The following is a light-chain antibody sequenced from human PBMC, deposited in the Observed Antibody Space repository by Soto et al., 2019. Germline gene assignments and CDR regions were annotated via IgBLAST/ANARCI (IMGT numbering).Light chain of an antibody. V-gene: IGKV3-20*01. CDR3: QQYGSSPPT. CDR2: GAS. CDR1: QSVSSSY. Sequence: EIVMTQSPATLSVSPGERDTLSCRASQSVSSSYLAWYQQKPGQAPRLLIYGASSRATGIPDRFSGSGSGTDFTLTISRLEPEDFAVYYCQQYGSSPPTFGQGTKVDVK. J-gene: IGKJ1*01.